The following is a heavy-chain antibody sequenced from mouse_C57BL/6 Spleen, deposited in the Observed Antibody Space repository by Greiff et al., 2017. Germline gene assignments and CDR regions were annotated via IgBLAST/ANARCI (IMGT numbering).Heavy chain of an antibody. V-gene: IGHV1-61*01. J-gene: IGHJ1*03. CDR1: GYTFTSYW. CDR2: IYPSDSET. D-gene: IGHD2-14*01. CDR3: AREGTWYFYV. Sequence: QVQLQQPGAELVRPGSSVKLSCKASGYTFTSYWMDWVKQRPGQGLEWIGNIYPSDSETHYNQKFKDKATLTVDKSSSTAYMQLSSLTSEDSAVYYCAREGTWYFYVWGTGATVTVSS.